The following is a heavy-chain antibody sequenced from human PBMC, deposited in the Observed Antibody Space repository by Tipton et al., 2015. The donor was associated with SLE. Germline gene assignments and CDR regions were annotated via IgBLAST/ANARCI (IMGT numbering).Heavy chain of an antibody. D-gene: IGHD6-13*01. CDR3: ARLAAAATGYFDY. V-gene: IGHV4-39*07. CDR1: GGSISSSSYY. J-gene: IGHJ4*02. Sequence: TLSLTCTVSGGSISSSSYYWGWIRQPPGKGLEWIGSIYYSGSTYYNPSLKSRVTISVDTSKNQFSLKLSSVTAADTAVYYCARLAAAATGYFDYWGQGTLVTVSP. CDR2: IYYSGST.